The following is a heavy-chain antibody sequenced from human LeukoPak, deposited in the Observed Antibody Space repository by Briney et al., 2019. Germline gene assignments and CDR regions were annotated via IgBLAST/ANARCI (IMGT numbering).Heavy chain of an antibody. J-gene: IGHJ3*02. D-gene: IGHD3-22*01. CDR3: ARGHDSSGYYGGGAFDI. CDR1: GFTFSSYW. CDR2: IKQDGSEK. Sequence: GGSLRLSCAASGFTFSSYWMSWVRQAPGKGLEWVANIKQDGSEKYYVDSVKGRFATSRDNAENSLYLQMNSLRAEDTAVYFCARGHDSSGYYGGGAFDIWGQGTMATVSS. V-gene: IGHV3-7*03.